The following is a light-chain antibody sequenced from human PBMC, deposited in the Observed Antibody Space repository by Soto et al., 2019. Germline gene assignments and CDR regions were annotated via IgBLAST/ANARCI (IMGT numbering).Light chain of an antibody. J-gene: IGKJ4*01. V-gene: IGKV3-20*01. Sequence: ILLTQPPGTLCLSPGEGATLSCTASQSVTSSYLAWYQQKPGQAPRILMYAESTRATGVPNRLSGSRAGAEFNLTINRLKYEDFAVDYCQAYNNWTLTCSGGTKVDIK. CDR1: QSVTSSY. CDR3: QAYNNWTLT. CDR2: AES.